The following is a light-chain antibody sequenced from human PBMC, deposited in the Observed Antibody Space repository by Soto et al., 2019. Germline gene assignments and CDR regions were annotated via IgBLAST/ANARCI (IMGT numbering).Light chain of an antibody. CDR3: QQYVISPPP. Sequence: EIVLTQSPGTLSLSPGERATLSCRASQSVSSSYLAWYQQKPGQAPRLLIYGASSRTTGIPDRFSGSGSGTDFTLTISRLEPEDFAVYYCQQYVISPPPFGQGTRLEIK. CDR1: QSVSSSY. J-gene: IGKJ5*01. CDR2: GAS. V-gene: IGKV3-20*01.